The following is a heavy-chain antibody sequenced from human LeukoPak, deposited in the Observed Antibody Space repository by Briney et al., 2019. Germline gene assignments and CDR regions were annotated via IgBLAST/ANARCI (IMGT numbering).Heavy chain of an antibody. CDR1: GFTVSSNY. V-gene: IGHV3-66*01. Sequence: PGGSLRLSCAASGFTVSSNYMSWVRQAPGKGLEWVSVIYSGGSTYYADSVKGRFTISRDNSKNTLYLQMNGLRAEDTAVYYCAREGGNSALDYWGQGTLVTASS. D-gene: IGHD4-23*01. CDR2: IYSGGST. J-gene: IGHJ4*02. CDR3: AREGGNSALDY.